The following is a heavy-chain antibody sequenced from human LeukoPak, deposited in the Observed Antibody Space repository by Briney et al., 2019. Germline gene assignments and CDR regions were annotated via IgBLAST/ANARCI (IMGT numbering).Heavy chain of an antibody. D-gene: IGHD5-12*01. V-gene: IGHV3-15*01. J-gene: IGHJ4*02. Sequence: GGSLRLSCAASGFTFSNAWMSWVRQAPGKGLEWVGCIKSKTDGGTTDYAAPVKGRFTISRGDSKNTLYLQMNSLKTEDTAVYYCTTILGFWGQGTLVTVSS. CDR2: IKSKTDGGTT. CDR1: GFTFSNAW. CDR3: TTILGF.